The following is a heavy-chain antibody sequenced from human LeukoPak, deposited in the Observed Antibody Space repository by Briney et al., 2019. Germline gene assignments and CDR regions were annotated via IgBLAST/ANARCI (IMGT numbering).Heavy chain of an antibody. CDR2: ISSSSSYI. Sequence: PGGSLRLSCAASGFTFSSYWMNWVRQAPGKGLEWVSSISSSSSYIYYADSVKGRFTISRDNAKNSLYLQMNSLRAEDTAVYYCARDWRVAAAGFYDYWGQGTLVTVSS. V-gene: IGHV3-21*01. D-gene: IGHD6-13*01. CDR3: ARDWRVAAAGFYDY. CDR1: GFTFSSYW. J-gene: IGHJ4*02.